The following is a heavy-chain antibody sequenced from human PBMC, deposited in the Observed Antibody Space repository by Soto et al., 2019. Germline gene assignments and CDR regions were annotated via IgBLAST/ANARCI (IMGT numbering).Heavy chain of an antibody. CDR1: GGTFSSYA. J-gene: IGHJ3*02. CDR3: ARDRSGSSARAFDI. Sequence: QVQLVQSGAEVKKPGSSVKVSCKASGGTFSSYAISWVRQAPGQGLEWMGGIIPIFGTANYAQKFQGRVTITADKSTSPAYMERSGLRSEDTAVYYCARDRSGSSARAFDIGGQGTMVTVSS. CDR2: IIPIFGTA. D-gene: IGHD1-26*01. V-gene: IGHV1-69*06.